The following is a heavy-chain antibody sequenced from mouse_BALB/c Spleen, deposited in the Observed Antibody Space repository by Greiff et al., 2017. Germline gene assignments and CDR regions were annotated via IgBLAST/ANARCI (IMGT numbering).Heavy chain of an antibody. D-gene: IGHD1-3*01. V-gene: IGHV1-15*01. CDR2: IDPETGGT. CDR1: GYTFTDYE. CDR3: TREWGMDY. J-gene: IGHJ4*01. Sequence: LVESGAELVRPGASVTLSCKASGYTFTDYEMHWVKQTPVHGLEWIGAIDPETGGTAYNQKFKGKATLTADKSSSTAYMELRSLTSEDSAVYYCTREWGMDYWGQGTSVTVSS.